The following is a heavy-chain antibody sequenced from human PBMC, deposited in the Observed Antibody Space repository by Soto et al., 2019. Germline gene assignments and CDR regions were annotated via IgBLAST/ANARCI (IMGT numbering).Heavy chain of an antibody. D-gene: IGHD1-26*01. CDR1: AGSISTYF. CDR3: ARGRGGTYDAFDI. Sequence: PSETLSLTCTVSAGSISTYFWSWIRQPPGKGLEWIGYIYYSGTTSYNPSLKSRVTILLDTSKNQFSLRLSSVTAADTAVYYCARGRGGTYDAFDIWGRGTLVTVSS. J-gene: IGHJ3*02. CDR2: IYYSGTT. V-gene: IGHV4-59*01.